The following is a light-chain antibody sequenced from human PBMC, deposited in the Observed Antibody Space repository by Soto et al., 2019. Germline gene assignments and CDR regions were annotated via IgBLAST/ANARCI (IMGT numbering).Light chain of an antibody. V-gene: IGKV3-15*01. CDR3: QQYINWPRT. CDR1: QSVSSN. Sequence: EIVLTQSPASLSLSPGERATLSCRASQSVSSNLAWYQQRPGQAPRLLIYGASIRATDIPARFIGSGSGTEFTLTISSLQSEDFAVYYCQQYINWPRTFGQGTKV. J-gene: IGKJ1*01. CDR2: GAS.